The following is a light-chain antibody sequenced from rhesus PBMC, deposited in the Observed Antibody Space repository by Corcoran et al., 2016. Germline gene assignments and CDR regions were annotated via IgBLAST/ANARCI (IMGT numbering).Light chain of an antibody. V-gene: IGKV3-24*04. Sequence: ETVVTQSPATLSLSPGERATLSCRATQSVGSYLAWYQQKPGQAPRLLIHDVSTRATGIPDRVSGNGSGTDFTLTISSLEPEDVGVYFCQETTNLWTFGQGTKVEIK. CDR1: QSVGSY. CDR2: DVS. J-gene: IGKJ1*01. CDR3: QETTNLWT.